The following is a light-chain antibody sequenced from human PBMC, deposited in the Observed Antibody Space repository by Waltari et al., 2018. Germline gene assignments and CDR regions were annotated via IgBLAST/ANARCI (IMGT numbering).Light chain of an antibody. CDR3: QQYSSFST. CDR2: MAS. CDR1: QSVGTW. Sequence: DIQMTQSPSTLSASVGDRVTIYCRASQSVGTWLAWYQQKTGKAPKLLIYMASSLESGVPSRFSGSGSETDFTLTISSLQPDDFATYSCQQYSSFSTFGQGTKVEL. V-gene: IGKV1-5*03. J-gene: IGKJ2*01.